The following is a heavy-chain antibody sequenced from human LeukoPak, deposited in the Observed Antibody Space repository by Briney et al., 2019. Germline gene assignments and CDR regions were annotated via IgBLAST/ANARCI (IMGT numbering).Heavy chain of an antibody. Sequence: GGSLRLSCAASGFTFSSYSMNWVRQAPGKGLEWVSAISGSGGSTYYADSVKGRFTISRDNSKNTLYLQMNSLRAEDTAVYYCAKVAVVGATVSDFDYWGQGTLVTVSS. D-gene: IGHD1-26*01. J-gene: IGHJ4*02. CDR3: AKVAVVGATVSDFDY. V-gene: IGHV3-23*01. CDR1: GFTFSSYS. CDR2: ISGSGGST.